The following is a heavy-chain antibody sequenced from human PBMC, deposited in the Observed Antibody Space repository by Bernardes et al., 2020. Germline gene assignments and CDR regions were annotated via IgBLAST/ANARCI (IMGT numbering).Heavy chain of an antibody. CDR1: GFILSSYS. D-gene: IGHD1-7*01. Sequence: GGSLRLSCVVSGFILSSYSIYWVRQAPGKGLVWVSRITSDGSSTRYADSVKGRFTISRDNAKNTVYLQMNSLRAEDTAVYYCARGPGYNWNYSSSGVWFDPWGQGTLVTVSS. CDR3: ARGPGYNWNYSSSGVWFDP. J-gene: IGHJ5*02. CDR2: ITSDGSST. V-gene: IGHV3-74*01.